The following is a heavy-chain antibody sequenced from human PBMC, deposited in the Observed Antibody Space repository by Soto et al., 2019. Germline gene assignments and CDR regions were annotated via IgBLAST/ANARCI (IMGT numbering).Heavy chain of an antibody. J-gene: IGHJ5*02. CDR3: ARENARYYYDSSGYYLNWFDP. V-gene: IGHV4-59*01. D-gene: IGHD3-22*01. CDR1: GGSISSYY. Sequence: PSETLSLTCTVSGGSISSYYWSWIRQPPGKGLEWIGYIYYSGSTNYNPSLKSRVTISVDTSKNQFSLKLSSVTAADMAVYYCARENARYYYDSSGYYLNWFDPWGQGTLVTAPQ. CDR2: IYYSGST.